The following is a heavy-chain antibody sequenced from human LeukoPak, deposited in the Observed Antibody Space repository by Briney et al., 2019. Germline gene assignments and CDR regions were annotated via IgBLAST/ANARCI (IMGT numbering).Heavy chain of an antibody. CDR1: GFTFSSYA. Sequence: GRSLRLSCAASGFTFSSYAMHWVRQAPGKGLEWVAVISYDGSDKYYADSVKGRFTISRDNSKNTLYLQMNSLRAEDTAVYYCARDQHYYGSGPITKPVIPAPDYWGQGTLVTVSS. D-gene: IGHD3-10*01. V-gene: IGHV3-30-3*01. CDR2: ISYDGSDK. CDR3: ARDQHYYGSGPITKPVIPAPDY. J-gene: IGHJ4*02.